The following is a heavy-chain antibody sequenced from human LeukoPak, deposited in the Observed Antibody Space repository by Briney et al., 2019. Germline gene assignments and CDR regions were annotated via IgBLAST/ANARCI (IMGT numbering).Heavy chain of an antibody. CDR2: IYYSGST. CDR3: ARALRGYDSSGYYYFDY. J-gene: IGHJ4*02. D-gene: IGHD3-22*01. V-gene: IGHV4-39*07. CDR1: GGSVSSSSYY. Sequence: PSETLSLTCTVSGGSVSSSSYYWGWIRQPPGKGLEWIGSIYYSGSTYYNPSLKGRVTISVDTSKYQFSLKLSSVTAADTAVYYCARALRGYDSSGYYYFDYWGQGTLVTVSS.